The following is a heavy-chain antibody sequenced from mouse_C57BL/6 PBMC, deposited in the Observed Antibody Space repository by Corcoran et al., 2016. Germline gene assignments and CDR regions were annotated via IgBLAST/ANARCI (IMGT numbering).Heavy chain of an antibody. CDR1: GYSITSGYY. D-gene: IGHD2-5*01. CDR3: ARGSNYLYFDV. J-gene: IGHJ1*03. Sequence: DVQLQESGPGLVKPSQSLSLTCSVTGYSITSGYYWNWIRQFPGNKLEWMGYISYDGSNNYNPSLKNRISITRDTSKNQFFLKLNSVTTEDTATYYCARGSNYLYFDVWGTGTTVTVSS. CDR2: ISYDGSN. V-gene: IGHV3-6*01.